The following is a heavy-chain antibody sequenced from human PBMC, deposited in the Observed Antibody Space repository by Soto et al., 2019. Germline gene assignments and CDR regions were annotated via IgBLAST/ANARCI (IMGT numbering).Heavy chain of an antibody. CDR2: INADTGNT. D-gene: IGHD3-16*01. CDR3: ARSWVTGKGGMDV. CDR1: GYTFTSYG. Sequence: QVQLVQSGAEVKKPGASVKVSRKASGYTFTSYGFSWVRQAPGPGLEWMGGINADTGNTNYAQKFQGRVTMTTDTSTSTAHMELWSLISDDTAVYYCARSWVTGKGGMDVWGQGTTVTVSS. V-gene: IGHV1-18*04. J-gene: IGHJ6*02.